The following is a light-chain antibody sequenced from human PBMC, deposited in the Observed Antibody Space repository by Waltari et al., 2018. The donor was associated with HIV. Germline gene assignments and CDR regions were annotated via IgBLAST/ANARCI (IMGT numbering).Light chain of an antibody. V-gene: IGKV1-39*01. CDR2: GAS. CDR1: QNIINY. CDR3: QQTFSPPRT. Sequence: DINMTQSPSSLSASVGDRVTITCRTSQNIINYLNWYHQSPGKAPSLLIFGASTLQNGVSSRFSGSGSDTEFALSIAGLQHEVFGTYYCQQTFSPPRTFGPGT. J-gene: IGKJ3*01.